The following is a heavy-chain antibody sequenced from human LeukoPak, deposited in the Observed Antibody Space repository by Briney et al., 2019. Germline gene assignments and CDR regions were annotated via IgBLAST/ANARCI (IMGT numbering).Heavy chain of an antibody. Sequence: ETLSLTCTVSGGSLSSYFWSWVRQAPGKGLEWVSAISGSGGSTYYADSVKGRFTISRDNSKNTLYLQMNSLRAEDTAVYYCAKDEAARPGLGFDYWGQGTLVTVSS. CDR1: GGSLSSYF. CDR3: AKDEAARPGLGFDY. CDR2: ISGSGGST. V-gene: IGHV3-23*01. D-gene: IGHD6-6*01. J-gene: IGHJ4*02.